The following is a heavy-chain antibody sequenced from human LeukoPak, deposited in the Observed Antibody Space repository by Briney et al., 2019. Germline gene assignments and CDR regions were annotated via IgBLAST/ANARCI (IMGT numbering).Heavy chain of an antibody. CDR1: GFSFSSFA. V-gene: IGHV3-23*01. D-gene: IGHD4-17*01. CDR3: TKDPNGDYVGAFDP. CDR2: ITGGHYPT. J-gene: IGHJ5*02. Sequence: GSLRLSCAASGFSFSSFAMTWVRQAPGKGLEWVSSITGGHYPTYNADSVEGRFTISRDNSKNTLYLQMNSLRADDTAVYYCTKDPNGDYVGAFDPWGQGTLVTVSS.